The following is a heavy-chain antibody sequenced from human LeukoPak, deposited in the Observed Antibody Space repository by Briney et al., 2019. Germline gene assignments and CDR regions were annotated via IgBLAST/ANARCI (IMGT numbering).Heavy chain of an antibody. V-gene: IGHV4-4*07. J-gene: IGHJ3*02. CDR2: IYTSGST. CDR1: GGSISSYY. Sequence: SETLSLTCTVSGGSISSYYWSWIRQPAGKGLEWIGRIYTSGSTNYNPSLKSRVTMSVDTSKNQFSLKLSSVTAADTAVYYCARETKYDMLTGFARDAFDIWGQGTMVTVSS. CDR3: ARETKYDMLTGFARDAFDI. D-gene: IGHD3-9*01.